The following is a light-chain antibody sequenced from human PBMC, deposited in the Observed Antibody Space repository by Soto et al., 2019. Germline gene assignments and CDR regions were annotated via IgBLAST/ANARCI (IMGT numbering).Light chain of an antibody. J-gene: IGKJ4*01. CDR3: QQYHNWPPLT. Sequence: EIVMTQAPATLSVSPGERATLSCSASQSVSNYLAWYQQKPGQAPRLLIYGASTRATGIPARFSGGGSETDFTLTISSLQSEDFAVYYCQQYHNWPPLTFGGGTKVDI. V-gene: IGKV3-15*01. CDR2: GAS. CDR1: QSVSNY.